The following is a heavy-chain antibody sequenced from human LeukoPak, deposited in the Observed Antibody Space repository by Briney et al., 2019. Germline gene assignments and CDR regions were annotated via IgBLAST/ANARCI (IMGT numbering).Heavy chain of an antibody. V-gene: IGHV4-4*07. Sequence: SETLSLTCTVSGDSIRNYYWSWIRQPAGKGLEWIGRIYTSGSTNYNPSLKSRVTMSVDTSKSQFSLRLSSVTAADTAVYYCAREGTYCSRTSCYDSFLDYWGQGTLATVSS. CDR3: AREGTYCSRTSCYDSFLDY. J-gene: IGHJ4*02. D-gene: IGHD2-2*01. CDR2: IYTSGST. CDR1: GDSIRNYY.